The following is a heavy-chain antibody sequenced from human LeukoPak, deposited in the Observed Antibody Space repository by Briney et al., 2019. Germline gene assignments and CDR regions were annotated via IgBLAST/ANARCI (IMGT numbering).Heavy chain of an antibody. CDR1: GYTFTSYG. Sequence: ASVKVSCKASGYTFTSYGISWVRQAPGQGLEWMGIINPSGGSTSYAQKFQGRVTMTRDTSTSTVYMELSSLRSEDTAVYYCARALSGYCSGGSCYGIDDYWGQGTLVTVSS. D-gene: IGHD2-15*01. CDR2: INPSGGST. CDR3: ARALSGYCSGGSCYGIDDY. V-gene: IGHV1-46*01. J-gene: IGHJ4*02.